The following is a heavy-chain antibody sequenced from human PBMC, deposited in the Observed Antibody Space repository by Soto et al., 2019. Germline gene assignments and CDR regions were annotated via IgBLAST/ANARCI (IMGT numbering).Heavy chain of an antibody. CDR3: ARGIFGSGTANDY. V-gene: IGHV3-74*01. Sequence: EVQLVESGGGLVQPGGSLRLSCAASGFTFTGSWMHWVRQAPGKGLVWVSRINGDGSGTSYADFVKGRFIISRDDAKNTLFLQMNGLRAEDTAVYYCARGIFGSGTANDYLGQGTLVTVSS. CDR2: INGDGSGT. D-gene: IGHD3-10*01. CDR1: GFTFTGSW. J-gene: IGHJ4*02.